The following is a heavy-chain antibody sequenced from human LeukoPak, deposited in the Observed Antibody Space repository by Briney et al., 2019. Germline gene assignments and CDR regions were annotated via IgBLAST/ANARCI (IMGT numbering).Heavy chain of an antibody. Sequence: PGGSLRLSCAASGFTVSSSYMSWVRQAPGKGLEWVSVIYSGGSTYYADSVKGRFTISRDNSKNTLYLQMNSLRAEDTAVYYCARDFSASSSWYRGAFDIWGQGTMVTVSS. D-gene: IGHD6-13*01. CDR3: ARDFSASSSWYRGAFDI. V-gene: IGHV3-66*01. CDR2: IYSGGST. CDR1: GFTVSSSY. J-gene: IGHJ3*02.